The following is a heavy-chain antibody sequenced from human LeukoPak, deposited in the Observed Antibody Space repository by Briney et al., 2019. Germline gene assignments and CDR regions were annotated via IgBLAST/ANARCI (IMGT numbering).Heavy chain of an antibody. CDR2: IIPILGIA. D-gene: IGHD6-19*01. CDR3: ARAGIAVAGPFDY. V-gene: IGHV1-69*04. J-gene: IGHJ4*02. CDR1: GGTFSIYA. Sequence: SVKVSCKASGGTFSIYAISWVRQAPGQGLEWMGRIIPILGIANYAQKFQGRVTITADKSTSTAYMELSSLRSEDTAVYYCARAGIAVAGPFDYWGQGTLVTVSS.